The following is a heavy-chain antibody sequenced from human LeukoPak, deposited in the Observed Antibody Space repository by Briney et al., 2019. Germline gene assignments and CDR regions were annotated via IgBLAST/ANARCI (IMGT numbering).Heavy chain of an antibody. CDR3: AKKGVPAEYFQH. CDR1: GFTFSSYA. D-gene: IGHD3-16*01. CDR2: ISTSGAGT. J-gene: IGHJ1*01. Sequence: GGSLRLSCAASGFTFSSYAMRWVRQAPGKGLEWVSSISTSGAGTYYADSVKGRFTISRDNSKNTLYLQMNSLRAEDTAVYYCAKKGVPAEYFQHWGQGTLVTVSS. V-gene: IGHV3-23*01.